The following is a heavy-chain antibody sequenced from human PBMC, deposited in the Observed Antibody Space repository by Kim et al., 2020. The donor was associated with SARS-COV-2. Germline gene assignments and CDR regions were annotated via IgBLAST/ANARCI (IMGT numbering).Heavy chain of an antibody. V-gene: IGHV3-73*01. CDR1: GFTFSASA. Sequence: GGSLRLSCAASGFTFSASAMHWVRQASGKGLEWVGRIRSKPNNYATSYAASVTGRFTISRDDSTNTVYLQMDSLKTDDTAVYFCSRHSGKQGDRGFDNWGQGTLVTVSS. D-gene: IGHD2-21*02. CDR3: SRHSGKQGDRGFDN. J-gene: IGHJ4*02. CDR2: IRSKPNNYAT.